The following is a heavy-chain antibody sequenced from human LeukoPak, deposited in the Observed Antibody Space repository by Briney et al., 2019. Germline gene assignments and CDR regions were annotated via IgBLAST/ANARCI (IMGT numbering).Heavy chain of an antibody. CDR3: AKDLFSGGLSDY. CDR1: GFTFSSYA. V-gene: IGHV3-23*01. D-gene: IGHD3-10*02. Sequence: PGGSLRLSCAASGFTFSSYAMSWVRQAPGKGLEWVSAISGSGGSTYYADSVKGRFTTSRDNSKNTLYLQMNSLRAEDTAVYYCAKDLFSGGLSDYWGQGTLVTVSS. CDR2: ISGSGGST. J-gene: IGHJ4*02.